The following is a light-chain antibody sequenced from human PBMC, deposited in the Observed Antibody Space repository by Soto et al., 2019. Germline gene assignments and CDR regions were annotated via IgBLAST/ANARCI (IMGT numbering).Light chain of an antibody. CDR2: NTN. J-gene: IGLJ3*02. CDR1: SGSVSTSYY. V-gene: IGLV8-61*01. Sequence: QAVVTQEPSFSVSPGRTVTLTCGLSSGSVSTSYYPSWYQQTPGQAPRTLIYNTNTRSSGVPDRFSGSILGNKAALTITGXXXXXXXDYYCVLYMGSGISVFGGGTKVTVL. CDR3: VLYMGSGISV.